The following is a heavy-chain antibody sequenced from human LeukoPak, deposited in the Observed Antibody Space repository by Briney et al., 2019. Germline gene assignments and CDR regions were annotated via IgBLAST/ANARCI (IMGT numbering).Heavy chain of an antibody. D-gene: IGHD4-17*01. J-gene: IGHJ4*02. CDR2: IYSGGNK. V-gene: IGHV3-53*01. CDR1: GFSVNSNY. CDR3: ALGGDYFDS. Sequence: GGSLRLSCAASGFSVNSNYMSWVRQAPGKGLEWVSLIYSGGNKFYADSVKGRFTISRDNSKNMLYLQMNSLRAEDTAVYYCALGGDYFDSWGQGTLVTVSS.